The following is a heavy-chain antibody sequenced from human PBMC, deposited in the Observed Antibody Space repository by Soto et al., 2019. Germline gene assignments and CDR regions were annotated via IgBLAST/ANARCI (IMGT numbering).Heavy chain of an antibody. Sequence: QVQLVQSGAEVKKPGASVKVSCTASGYTFTAYFIHWVRQAPGQGLKWMGWINPKRGVTYYQQKFQGRVAMSRAASLNTAYMEVRRLTSDDSAKYYGWRAPHFDIWSGSTGFWGQGTLVTVSS. J-gene: IGHJ4*02. D-gene: IGHD3-3*01. CDR2: INPKRGVT. CDR3: WRAPHFDIWSGSTGF. CDR1: GYTFTAYF. V-gene: IGHV1-2*02.